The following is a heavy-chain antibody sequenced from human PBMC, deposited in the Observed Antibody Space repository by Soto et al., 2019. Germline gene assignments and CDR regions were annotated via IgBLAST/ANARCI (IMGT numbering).Heavy chain of an antibody. D-gene: IGHD1-1*01. J-gene: IGHJ5*02. Sequence: SETLSLTCTVSGGSISSSSYYWGWIRQPPGKGLEWIGSIYYSGSTYYNPSLKSRVTISVDTSKNQFSLKLSSVTAADTAVYYCARGNWNDTRNWFDPWGQGTLVTVSS. CDR2: IYYSGST. CDR3: ARGNWNDTRNWFDP. CDR1: GGSISSSSYY. V-gene: IGHV4-39*07.